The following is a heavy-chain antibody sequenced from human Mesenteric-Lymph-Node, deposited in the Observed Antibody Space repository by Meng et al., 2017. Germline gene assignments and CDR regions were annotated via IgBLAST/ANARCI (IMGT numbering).Heavy chain of an antibody. CDR2: IYNSGST. J-gene: IGHJ6*02. Sequence: SETLSLTCTVSGGSIGSYFWSWIRQSPGKGLEWIGYIYNSGSTKYNPSLQSRVTISLDTSKNQFSLRLSSGTAADTAVYYCARASRYCGGGSCSSDYYYYLYAMDVWGQGTTVTVSS. V-gene: IGHV4-59*01. CDR1: GGSIGSYF. CDR3: ARASRYCGGGSCSSDYYYYLYAMDV. D-gene: IGHD2-15*01.